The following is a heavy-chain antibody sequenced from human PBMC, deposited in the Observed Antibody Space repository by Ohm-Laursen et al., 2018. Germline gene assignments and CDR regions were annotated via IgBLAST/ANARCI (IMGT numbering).Heavy chain of an antibody. V-gene: IGHV1-69*06. J-gene: IGHJ5*02. CDR3: ARDSTGRTPRWFDP. D-gene: IGHD1/OR15-1a*01. CDR1: GGTFSSYA. CDR2: IIPIFGTA. Sequence: SVKVSCKASGGTFSSYAISWVRQAPGQGLEWMGGIIPIFGTANYAQKFQGRVTITADKSTSTACMELSSLRSEDTAVYYCARDSTGRTPRWFDPWGQGTLVTVSS.